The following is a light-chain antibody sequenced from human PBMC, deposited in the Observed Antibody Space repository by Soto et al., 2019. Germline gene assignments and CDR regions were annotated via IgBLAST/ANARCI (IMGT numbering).Light chain of an antibody. CDR1: ISDVGTYDY. CDR2: EVR. J-gene: IGLJ1*01. CDR3: SSHTTTNTRV. Sequence: QSALTRPASVSGSPGQSIAISCTGTISDVGTYDYVSWYQQHPNRAPKLMIYEVRNRPSGVSNRFSGSKSVNTATLTISGLQAEDEADYYCSSHTTTNTRVFGTGTKVTVL. V-gene: IGLV2-14*03.